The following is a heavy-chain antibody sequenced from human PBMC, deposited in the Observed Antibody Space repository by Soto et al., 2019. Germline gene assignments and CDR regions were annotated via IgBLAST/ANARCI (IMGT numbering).Heavy chain of an antibody. V-gene: IGHV3-23*01. CDR2: ISGGGDGT. Sequence: EVQLLESGGGLVQPGGSLRLSCAASGFTFINYAMTWVRQAPGKGLEWVSTISGGGDGTYYADSVKGRFTISRDNSRNTVYLQISSLRAEYTAVYYCANKGLGALGTYFNSGACHYAFDIRGQATMVTVSS. CDR3: ANKGLGALGTYFNSGACHYAFDI. J-gene: IGHJ3*02. D-gene: IGHD2-21*02. CDR1: GFTFINYA.